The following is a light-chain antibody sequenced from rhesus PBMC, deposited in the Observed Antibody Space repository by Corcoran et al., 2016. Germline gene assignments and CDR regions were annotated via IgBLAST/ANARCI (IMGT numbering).Light chain of an antibody. CDR3: QHYYDKPFS. CDR1: QNIYSN. J-gene: IGKJ2*01. V-gene: IGKV1S8*01. Sequence: DIQMTQSPSALSASVGDRVTISCRASQNIYSNLAWYQQKPGKAPKLLIYAASRLQTGIPSWFSGSGAGTDLTLTISSLQAEESAAYYCQHYYDKPFSFGQGTKVEIK. CDR2: AAS.